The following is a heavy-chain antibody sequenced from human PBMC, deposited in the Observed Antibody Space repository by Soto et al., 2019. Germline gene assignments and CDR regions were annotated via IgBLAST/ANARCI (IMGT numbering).Heavy chain of an antibody. CDR3: ARETLGMSLDY. Sequence: PGGSLRLSCAASGFTFSSYAMHWVRQAPGKGPEWVAVISYDGSNKYYADSVKGRFTISRDNSKNTLYLQMNSLRAEDTAVYYCARETLGMSLDYWGQGTLVTVSS. V-gene: IGHV3-30-3*01. CDR2: ISYDGSNK. J-gene: IGHJ4*02. D-gene: IGHD1-20*01. CDR1: GFTFSSYA.